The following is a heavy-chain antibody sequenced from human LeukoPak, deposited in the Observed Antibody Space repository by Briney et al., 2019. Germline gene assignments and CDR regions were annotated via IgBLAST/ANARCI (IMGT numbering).Heavy chain of an antibody. Sequence: SETLSLTCAVYGGSFSGYYWSWIRQPPGKGLEWIGEINHSGSTNYNPSLKSRVTISVDTSKNQFSLKLSSVTAADTAVYYCARRSGTYHAFDIWGQGTLVTVSS. CDR2: INHSGST. CDR3: ARRSGTYHAFDI. D-gene: IGHD1-26*01. J-gene: IGHJ4*02. CDR1: GGSFSGYY. V-gene: IGHV4-34*01.